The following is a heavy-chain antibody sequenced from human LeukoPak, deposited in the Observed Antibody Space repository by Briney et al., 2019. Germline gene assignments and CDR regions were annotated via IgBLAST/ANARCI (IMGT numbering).Heavy chain of an antibody. Sequence: SETLSLTCTVSGGSISSYYWSWIRQPPGKGLEWIGYIYYSGSTNYNPSLKSRVTISVDTSKNQFSLKLSSVTAADTAVYYCAREGSSSWYVDIWGQGTMVTVSS. V-gene: IGHV4-59*01. D-gene: IGHD6-13*01. CDR2: IYYSGST. CDR1: GGSISSYY. J-gene: IGHJ3*02. CDR3: AREGSSSWYVDI.